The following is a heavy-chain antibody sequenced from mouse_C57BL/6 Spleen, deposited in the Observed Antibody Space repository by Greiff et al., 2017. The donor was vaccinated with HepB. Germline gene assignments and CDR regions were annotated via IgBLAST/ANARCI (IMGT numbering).Heavy chain of an antibody. D-gene: IGHD1-1*01. V-gene: IGHV5-17*01. CDR3: ARIRLLLDTMDD. J-gene: IGHJ4*01. Sequence: EVKVVESGGGLVKPGGSLKLSCAASGFTFSDYGMHWVRQAPEKGLEWVAYISSGSSTTYYADTVKGRFTISRDNAKNTLFLQMTSLRSEDTAMYYCARIRLLLDTMDDWGQGTSVTVSS. CDR2: ISSGSSTT. CDR1: GFTFSDYG.